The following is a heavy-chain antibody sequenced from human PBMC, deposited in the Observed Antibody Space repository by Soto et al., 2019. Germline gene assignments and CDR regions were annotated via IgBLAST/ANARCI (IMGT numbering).Heavy chain of an antibody. Sequence: SETLSLTCTVSGGSISSYYWSWIRQPPGKGLDWIGYIYYSGSTNYNPSLKSRVTISVDTSKNQFSLKLSSVTAADTAVYYCARVSSNWYPDYWGQGTLVTVSS. J-gene: IGHJ4*02. V-gene: IGHV4-59*08. CDR2: IYYSGST. CDR1: GGSISSYY. D-gene: IGHD6-13*01. CDR3: ARVSSNWYPDY.